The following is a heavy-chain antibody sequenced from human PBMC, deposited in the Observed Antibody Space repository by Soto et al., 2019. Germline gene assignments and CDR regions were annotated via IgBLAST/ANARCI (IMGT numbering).Heavy chain of an antibody. CDR3: ARGLYSGWHSFDY. D-gene: IGHD5-12*01. CDR2: IDSGGST. CDR1: GFTVSSNY. Sequence: EVQLVESGGGLVQPGGSLRLSCAASGFTVSSNYMSWVRQAPGKGLEWVSVIDSGGSTYYADSVKGRFTISRDNYRNTMYLQMNSLRAEATAVYFCARGLYSGWHSFDYWGQGTLVTVSS. V-gene: IGHV3-66*01. J-gene: IGHJ4*02.